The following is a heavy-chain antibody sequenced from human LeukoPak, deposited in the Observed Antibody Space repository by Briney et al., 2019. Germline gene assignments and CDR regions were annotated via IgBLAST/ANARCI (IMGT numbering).Heavy chain of an antibody. CDR2: INPNSGGT. D-gene: IGHD1-26*01. J-gene: IGHJ4*02. Sequence: GASVKVSCKASGYTFTGYYMHWVRQAPGQGLEWMGWINPNSGGTNYAQKFQGRVTMTRDMSTSTVYMELSSLRSEDTAVYYCARVGATRGYFDYWGQGTLVTVSS. CDR3: ARVGATRGYFDY. CDR1: GYTFTGYY. V-gene: IGHV1-2*02.